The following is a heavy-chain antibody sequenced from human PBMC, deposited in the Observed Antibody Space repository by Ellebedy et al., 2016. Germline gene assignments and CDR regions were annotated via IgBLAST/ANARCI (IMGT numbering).Heavy chain of an antibody. CDR2: INHSGST. CDR3: ARPPMGKTAPLEY. D-gene: IGHD3-10*01. V-gene: IGHV4-34*01. CDR1: GGSISGYD. J-gene: IGHJ4*02. Sequence: SETLSLTXGVYGGSISGYDWSWIRQPPGQGLEWIGEINHSGSTSYNPSLKSRVTTSADTSKSQFSLKMNSVTPADTAVYYCARPPMGKTAPLEYWGLGALVTVSS.